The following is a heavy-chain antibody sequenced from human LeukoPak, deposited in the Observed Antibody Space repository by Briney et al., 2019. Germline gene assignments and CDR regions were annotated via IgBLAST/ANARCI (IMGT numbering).Heavy chain of an antibody. D-gene: IGHD6-13*01. V-gene: IGHV1-69*13. CDR1: GGTFSSYA. J-gene: IGHJ4*02. Sequence: VKVSCKASGGTFSSYAITWGRQAPGQGLEWMGRIIPIFGTANYAQKFQGRVTITTDESTSTAYMELSTLRSDDTAVYYCARERPPGDSSNWFLEGYFDIWGQGTLVTVSS. CDR3: ARERPPGDSSNWFLEGYFDI. CDR2: IIPIFGTA.